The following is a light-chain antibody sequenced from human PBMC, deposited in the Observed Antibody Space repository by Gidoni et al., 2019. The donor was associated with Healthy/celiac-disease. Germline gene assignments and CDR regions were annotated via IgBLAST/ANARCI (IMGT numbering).Light chain of an antibody. Sequence: DIVMTQSLLSLPVTPAEPASTSCKSSQSLLHSNGYNYLDWYLQKPGQSPQLLIYLGSNRASGVPDRFSGSGSGTDFTLKISRVEAEDVGVYYCMQALQTLLTFGGGTKVEIK. CDR1: QSLLHSNGYNY. V-gene: IGKV2-28*01. CDR2: LGS. J-gene: IGKJ4*01. CDR3: MQALQTLLT.